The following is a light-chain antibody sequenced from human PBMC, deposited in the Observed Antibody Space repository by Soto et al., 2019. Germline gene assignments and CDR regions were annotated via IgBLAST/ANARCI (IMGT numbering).Light chain of an antibody. CDR2: GAS. J-gene: IGKJ1*01. CDR1: RGVSANY. CDR3: QQYGSSPRT. V-gene: IGKV3-20*01. Sequence: LADFPGTLSFSQLESGTLPLMSSRGVSANYLAWYQQKPGQAPTLLIYGASIRAAGIPDRFSGSGSGTDFTLTIRRLEPEDFAVYYCQQYGSSPRTFGQGTKVDI.